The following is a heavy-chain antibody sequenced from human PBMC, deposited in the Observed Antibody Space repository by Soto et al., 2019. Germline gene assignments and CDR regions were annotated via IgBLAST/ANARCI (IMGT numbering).Heavy chain of an antibody. CDR1: GLNFNEYY. Sequence: PGGSLRLSCAVSGLNFNEYYMSWVRQAPGKGLEWIAYISTGAINIYYGDSVKGRFTVSRDNAKNSLYLRMDDLRAEDTAVYYCARGSEVMVDYWGQGTLVTVSS. J-gene: IGHJ4*02. V-gene: IGHV3-11*01. D-gene: IGHD3-16*01. CDR3: ARGSEVMVDY. CDR2: ISTGAINI.